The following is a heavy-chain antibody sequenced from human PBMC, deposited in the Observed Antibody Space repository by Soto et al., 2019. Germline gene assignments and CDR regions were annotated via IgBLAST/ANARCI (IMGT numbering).Heavy chain of an antibody. CDR1: GFNVSDHY. CDR3: VRERRGLGIGFDH. CDR2: FFTGGST. J-gene: IGHJ4*02. V-gene: IGHV3-53*01. D-gene: IGHD6-19*01. Sequence: GVSLRLSCAAAGFNVSDHYMGWVRQAPGKGLEWVSSFFTGGSTDYADSVKGRFTISRDESKNTVYLQTNSLRAEDTAVYFCVRERRGLGIGFDHWGQRTLVTVSS.